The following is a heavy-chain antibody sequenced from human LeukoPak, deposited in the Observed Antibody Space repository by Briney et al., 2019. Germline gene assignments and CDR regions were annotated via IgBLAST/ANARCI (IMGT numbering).Heavy chain of an antibody. CDR2: ISYDGSNK. CDR3: AKDPIPGYSYGYYYYYGMDV. D-gene: IGHD5-18*01. CDR1: GFTFSTFS. V-gene: IGHV3-30*07. Sequence: PGRSLRLSCAASGFTFSTFSMHWVRQAPGKGLEWVALISYDGSNKYYADSVKGRFTISRDNSKNTLYLQMNSLRAEDTAVYYCAKDPIPGYSYGYYYYYGMDVWGQGTTVTVSS. J-gene: IGHJ6*02.